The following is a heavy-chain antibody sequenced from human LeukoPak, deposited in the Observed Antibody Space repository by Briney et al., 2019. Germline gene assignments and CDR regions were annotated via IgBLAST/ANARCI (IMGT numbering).Heavy chain of an antibody. CDR3: ARARYCSSTNCYEHDY. Sequence: GGSLRLSCAASGFTFSSYGMHWVRQAPGKGLEWVAFIRYDGSYKYYADSVKGRFTISRDDSKNTLYLQMNSLRAEDTAVYYCARARYCSSTNCYEHDYWGQGTQVTVSS. CDR1: GFTFSSYG. CDR2: IRYDGSYK. V-gene: IGHV3-30*02. D-gene: IGHD2-2*01. J-gene: IGHJ4*02.